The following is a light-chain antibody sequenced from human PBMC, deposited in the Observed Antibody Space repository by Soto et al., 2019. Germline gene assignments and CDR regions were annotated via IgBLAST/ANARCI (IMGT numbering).Light chain of an antibody. Sequence: DIQMTQSPSSLSASVGDRVTITSPASRNINIYLNWYQQKPGKAPQVLIYAASSLQSGVPSWFTGSGSGTDFIPTISILPSEDFGTYYCQESYSXPRTFGHGTKVXI. J-gene: IGKJ3*01. CDR3: QESYSXPRT. CDR2: AAS. V-gene: IGKV1-39*01. CDR1: RNINIY.